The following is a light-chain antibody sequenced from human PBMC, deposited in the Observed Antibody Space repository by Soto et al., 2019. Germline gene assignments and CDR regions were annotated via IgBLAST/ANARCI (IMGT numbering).Light chain of an antibody. CDR1: QSVSAW. V-gene: IGKV1-5*01. CDR3: QQYDTYSSWP. J-gene: IGKJ1*01. Sequence: DIQMTQSPSTLSASVGDRVTITCRASQSVSAWLAWYQQKPGKAPKFLMYDVSTLESGVPSRFSGSGSGTEFTLTISSLQPDDFATYYCQQYDTYSSWPFGQGTKVDIK. CDR2: DVS.